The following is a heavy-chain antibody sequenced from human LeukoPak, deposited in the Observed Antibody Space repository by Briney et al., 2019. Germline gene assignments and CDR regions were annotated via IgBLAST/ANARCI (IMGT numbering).Heavy chain of an antibody. D-gene: IGHD3-22*01. J-gene: IGHJ4*02. CDR3: AKDYYYDSSGYYWAPGDY. V-gene: IGHV3-9*01. CDR2: ISWNSGSI. Sequence: GRSLRLSCAASGFTFDDYAMHWVRQAPGKGLEWVSGISWNSGSIVYADSVKGRFTISRDNAKNSLYLQMNSLRAEDTALYYCAKDYYYDSSGYYWAPGDYWGQGTLVTVSS. CDR1: GFTFDDYA.